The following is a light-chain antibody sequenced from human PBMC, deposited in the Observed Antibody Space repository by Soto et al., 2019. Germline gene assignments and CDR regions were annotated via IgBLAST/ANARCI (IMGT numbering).Light chain of an antibody. V-gene: IGKV3-15*01. CDR1: QSVSSN. J-gene: IGKJ2*01. CDR3: QQYNNWPPKST. Sequence: EIVMTQSPAPLSVSPGERATLSCRASQSVSSNLACYQQKPGQAPRLLIYGASTRATGIPARFSGSGSGTEFTLTISSLQSEDFAVYYCQQYNNWPPKSTFGQGTKLESK. CDR2: GAS.